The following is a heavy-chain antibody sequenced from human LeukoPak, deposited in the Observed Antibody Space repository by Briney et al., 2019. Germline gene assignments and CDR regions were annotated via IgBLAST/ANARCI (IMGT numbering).Heavy chain of an antibody. CDR3: ARVPVTRPGAFDI. CDR1: GGSVSSGGYY. J-gene: IGHJ3*02. Sequence: SQTLSLTCTVSGGSVSSGGYYWSWIRQHPGKGLEWIGYIYYSGSTYYNPSLKSRVTISVDTSKNQFSLKLSSVTAADTAVYYCARVPVTRPGAFDIWGQGTMVTVSS. D-gene: IGHD3-16*02. CDR2: IYYSGST. V-gene: IGHV4-31*03.